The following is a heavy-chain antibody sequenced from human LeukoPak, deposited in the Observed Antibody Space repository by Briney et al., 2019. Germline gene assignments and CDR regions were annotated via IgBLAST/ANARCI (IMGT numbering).Heavy chain of an antibody. CDR1: GGSISSYY. D-gene: IGHD2-15*01. CDR2: IYYSGST. V-gene: IGHV4-59*08. Sequence: SETLSLTCTVSGGSISSYYWSWIRQPPGKGLEWIGYIYYSGSTNYNPSLKSRVTISVDTSKNQFSLKLSSVTAADTAVYYCARHQGGGSLWWFDPWGQGTLVTVSS. J-gene: IGHJ5*02. CDR3: ARHQGGGSLWWFDP.